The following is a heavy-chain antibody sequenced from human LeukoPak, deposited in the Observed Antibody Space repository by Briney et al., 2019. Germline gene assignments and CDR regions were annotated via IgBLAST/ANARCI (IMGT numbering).Heavy chain of an antibody. Sequence: PGGSLRLSCAASGFTFSSYAMSWVRQAPGKGLEWVSAISGSGGSTYYADSVKGRFTISRDNSKNTLYLQMNSLRAEDTAVYYCAKDRWAQSTGSGYYRWGQGTLVTVSS. CDR1: GFTFSSYA. D-gene: IGHD3-22*01. V-gene: IGHV3-23*01. CDR3: AKDRWAQSTGSGYYR. J-gene: IGHJ4*02. CDR2: ISGSGGST.